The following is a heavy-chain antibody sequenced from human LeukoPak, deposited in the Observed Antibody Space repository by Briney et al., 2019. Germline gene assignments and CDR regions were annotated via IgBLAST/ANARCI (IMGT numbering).Heavy chain of an antibody. J-gene: IGHJ4*02. Sequence: SETLSLTCTVSGGSIRSNNYYWGWIRQPPGRGLEWVGYIYYSGSTNYNPSLKSRVTISVDTSKNQFSLKLSSVTAADTAVYYCARHGGYCSGGSCLWSQETNQLDYWGQGTLVTVSS. CDR2: IYYSGST. D-gene: IGHD2-15*01. CDR1: GGSIRSNNYY. V-gene: IGHV4-61*05. CDR3: ARHGGYCSGGSCLWSQETNQLDY.